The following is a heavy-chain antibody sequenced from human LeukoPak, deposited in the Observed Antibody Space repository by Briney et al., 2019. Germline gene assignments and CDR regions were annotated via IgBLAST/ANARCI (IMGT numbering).Heavy chain of an antibody. J-gene: IGHJ4*02. CDR1: GFTFSSYG. CDR3: ANAEVERMVRGVINLRRFDY. CDR2: ISYDGSNK. D-gene: IGHD3-10*01. V-gene: IGHV3-30*18. Sequence: GGSLRLSCAASGFTFSSYGTHWVRQAPGKGLEWVAVISYDGSNKYYADSVKGRFTISRDNSKNTLYLQMNSLRAEDTAVYYCANAEVERMVRGVINLRRFDYWGQGTLVTVSS.